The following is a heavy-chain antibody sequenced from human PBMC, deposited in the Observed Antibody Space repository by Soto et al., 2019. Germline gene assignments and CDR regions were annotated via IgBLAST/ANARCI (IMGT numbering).Heavy chain of an antibody. J-gene: IGHJ4*02. CDR3: SRDIKYSNTPFPFDF. CDR1: GFTFGDYA. V-gene: IGHV3-49*03. D-gene: IGHD6-13*01. CDR2: IRSKANGGKT. Sequence: GWSLRLSCTGSGFTFGDYAMSWFRQAPGKGPEWVSFIRSKANGGKTEYAASVKGRFTISRDDSKNIAYLEMNSLQTEDTAVYYCSRDIKYSNTPFPFDFWGQGTLVTVSS.